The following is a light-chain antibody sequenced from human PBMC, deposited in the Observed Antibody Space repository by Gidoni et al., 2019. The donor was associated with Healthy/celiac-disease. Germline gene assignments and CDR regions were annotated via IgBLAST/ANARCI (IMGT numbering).Light chain of an antibody. Sequence: EIVLTQSPATLSLSPGERATLSCRASQSVSSYLAWSQQKPGKAPRLLIYDAANRATGIPARFSGSGSGTDFTLTISSLEPEDFAVYYCQQRSNWLPLTFGGGTKVEIK. CDR3: QQRSNWLPLT. CDR2: DAA. CDR1: QSVSSY. J-gene: IGKJ4*01. V-gene: IGKV3-11*01.